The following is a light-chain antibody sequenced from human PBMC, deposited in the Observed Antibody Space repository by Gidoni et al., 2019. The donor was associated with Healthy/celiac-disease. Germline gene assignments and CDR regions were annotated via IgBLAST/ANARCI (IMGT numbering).Light chain of an antibody. CDR1: SSNIGSNY. CDR3: AAWDDSLSGYV. V-gene: IGLV1-47*01. CDR2: RNN. Sequence: QSVLTQPHSASGTPGPRVTISCSGRSSNIGSNYVYWYQQLPGTAPKLLIYRNNQRPSGVPDRFSGSKSGTSASLAISGLRSEDEADYYCAAWDDSLSGYVFGTGTKVTVL. J-gene: IGLJ1*01.